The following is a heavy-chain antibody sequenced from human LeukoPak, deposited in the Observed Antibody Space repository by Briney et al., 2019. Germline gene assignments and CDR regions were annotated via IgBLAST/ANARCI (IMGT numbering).Heavy chain of an antibody. CDR3: ARGGSGYDPHFDY. D-gene: IGHD5-12*01. Sequence: GGSLRLSCAASGFTFSSYSMNWVRQAPGKGLEWVSSISSSSSYIYYADSVKGRFTITRDNAKNSLYLQMNSLRAEDTAVYYCARGGSGYDPHFDYWGQGTLVTVSS. V-gene: IGHV3-21*01. CDR2: ISSSSSYI. CDR1: GFTFSSYS. J-gene: IGHJ4*02.